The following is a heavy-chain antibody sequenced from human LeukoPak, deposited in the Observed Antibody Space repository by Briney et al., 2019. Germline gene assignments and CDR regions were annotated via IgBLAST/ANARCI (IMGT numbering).Heavy chain of an antibody. D-gene: IGHD3-10*01. J-gene: IGHJ4*02. V-gene: IGHV4-34*01. Sequence: PSETLSLTCAVYGGSFSGYYWSWIRQPPGKGLEWIGEINHSRSTNYNPSRKSRVTISVDTSKNQFSLKLSSVTAADTAVYYCARGAVRGPLFTPFDYWGQGTLVTVSS. CDR1: GGSFSGYY. CDR3: ARGAVRGPLFTPFDY. CDR2: INHSRST.